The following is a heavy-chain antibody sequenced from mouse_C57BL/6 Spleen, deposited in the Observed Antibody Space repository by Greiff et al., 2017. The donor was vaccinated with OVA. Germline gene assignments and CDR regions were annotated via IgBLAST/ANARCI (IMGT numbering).Heavy chain of an antibody. V-gene: IGHV5-12*01. CDR2: ISNGGGRT. Sequence: EVQLVESGGGLVQPGGSLKLSCAASGFTFSDYYMYWVRQTPEKRLEWVAYISNGGGRTYYPDTVKGRFTISRDNAKNTLYLQRSRLKSEDTAMYYCARHDYYGSSYEWYFDVGGTGTTVTVAS. CDR1: GFTFSDYY. CDR3: ARHDYYGSSYEWYFDV. J-gene: IGHJ1*03. D-gene: IGHD1-1*01.